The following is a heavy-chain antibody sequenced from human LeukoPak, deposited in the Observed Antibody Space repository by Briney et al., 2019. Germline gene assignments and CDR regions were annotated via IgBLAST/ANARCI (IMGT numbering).Heavy chain of an antibody. CDR2: ITNSGSTE. J-gene: IGHJ4*02. CDR3: AGDYAPGWELFDY. Sequence: GGSLRLSCAASGFTFSDYYMSWIRQAPGKGLEWVSYITNSGSTEQYADSVKGRFTISRDNAKNSPFLQMNSLRAEDTAVYYCAGDYAPGWELFDYWGQGTLVTVSS. V-gene: IGHV3-11*01. CDR1: GFTFSDYY. D-gene: IGHD1-26*01.